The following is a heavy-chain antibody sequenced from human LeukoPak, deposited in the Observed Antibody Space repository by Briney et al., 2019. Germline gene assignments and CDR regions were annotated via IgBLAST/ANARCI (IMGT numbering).Heavy chain of an antibody. CDR3: ARGLAARLYYYYYMDV. V-gene: IGHV1-8*01. J-gene: IGHJ6*03. CDR2: MNPNSGNT. D-gene: IGHD6-6*01. Sequence: ASVKVSCKASGYTFTSYDINWVRQATGQGLEWMGWMNPNSGNTGYAQKFQGRVTMTRNTSISTAYMELSSLRSEDTAVYYCARGLAARLYYYYYMDVWGKGTTVTVSS. CDR1: GYTFTSYD.